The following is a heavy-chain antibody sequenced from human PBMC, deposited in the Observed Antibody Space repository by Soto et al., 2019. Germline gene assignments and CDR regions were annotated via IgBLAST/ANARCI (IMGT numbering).Heavy chain of an antibody. J-gene: IGHJ5*02. Sequence: GASVKVSCKASGYTFTGYYMHWVRQAPGQGLEWMGWINPNSGGTKYAQNFQGRVTMTRDTSISTAYMELSRLRSDDTAVYYRARDFSAGSLDNWFDPWGQGTLVTVSS. D-gene: IGHD3-3*01. CDR3: ARDFSAGSLDNWFDP. CDR1: GYTFTGYY. CDR2: INPNSGGT. V-gene: IGHV1-2*02.